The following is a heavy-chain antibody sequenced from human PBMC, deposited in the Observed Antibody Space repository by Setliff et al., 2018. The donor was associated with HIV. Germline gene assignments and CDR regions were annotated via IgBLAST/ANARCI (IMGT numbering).Heavy chain of an antibody. V-gene: IGHV4-39*07. CDR1: GGSISSGSYY. J-gene: IGHJ4*02. D-gene: IGHD3-3*01. CDR2: IYYSGST. CDR3: ARGFRSGRIFGIDY. Sequence: PSETLSLTCTVSGGSISSGSYYWSWIRQPPGKGLEWIGSIYYSGSTYYNPSLKSRVTISVDTSKNQFSLKLSSVTAADTAVYYCARGFRSGRIFGIDYWGQGTLVTVSS.